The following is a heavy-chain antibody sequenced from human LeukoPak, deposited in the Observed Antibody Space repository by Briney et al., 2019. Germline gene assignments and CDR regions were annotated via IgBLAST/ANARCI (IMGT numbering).Heavy chain of an antibody. J-gene: IGHJ6*03. V-gene: IGHV3-23*01. CDR1: GFTFSSYA. D-gene: IGHD2-2*02. CDR2: ISGSGGST. Sequence: GSLRLSCAASGFTFSSYAMSWVRQAPGKGLEWVSAISGSGGSTYYADSVKGRFTISRDNSQNTLYLQMSSLRAEDTAIYYCVKKLCSSTSCYTPGYMDVWGRGTTVTVSS. CDR3: VKKLCSSTSCYTPGYMDV.